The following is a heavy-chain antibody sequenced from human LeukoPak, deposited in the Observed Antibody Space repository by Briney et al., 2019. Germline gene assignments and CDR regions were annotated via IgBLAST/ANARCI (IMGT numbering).Heavy chain of an antibody. CDR2: IYYSGNT. CDR1: GGSISSSTYF. D-gene: IGHD3-3*01. V-gene: IGHV4-39*01. J-gene: IGHJ4*02. CDR3: ARQTGAGLFILP. Sequence: PSETLSLTCSVSGGSISSSTYFWGWIRQPPGKGLEWIASIYYSGNTYYNPSLKSRVTISVDTSKNQFSLILTSVTAADTAVYYCARQTGAGLFILPGGQGTLVTVSS.